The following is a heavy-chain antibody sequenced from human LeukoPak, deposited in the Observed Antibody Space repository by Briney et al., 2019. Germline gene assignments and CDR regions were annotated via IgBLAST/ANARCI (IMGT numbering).Heavy chain of an antibody. CDR2: ISAYNGNT. CDR3: ARDRILWFGELSY. Sequence: GASVKVSCKASGYTFTGYYMHWVRQAPGQGLEWMGWISAYNGNTNYAQKLQGRVTMTTDTSTSTAYMELRSLRSDDTAVYYCARDRILWFGELSYWGQGTLVTVSS. CDR1: GYTFTGYY. D-gene: IGHD3-10*01. J-gene: IGHJ4*02. V-gene: IGHV1-18*04.